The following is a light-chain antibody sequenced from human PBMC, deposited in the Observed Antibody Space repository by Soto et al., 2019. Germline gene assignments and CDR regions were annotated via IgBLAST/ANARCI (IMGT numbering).Light chain of an antibody. J-gene: IGKJ5*01. Sequence: EIVKTLCPATLSVAPGERATLSCRASQSVSRNLAWYQQKPGQAPRLLIYGASTRATGIPARFSGSGSETEFTLTISSLQSEDFAVYYCQQYNNWPPITFGQGTRLEIK. CDR2: GAS. CDR3: QQYNNWPPIT. CDR1: QSVSRN. V-gene: IGKV3-15*01.